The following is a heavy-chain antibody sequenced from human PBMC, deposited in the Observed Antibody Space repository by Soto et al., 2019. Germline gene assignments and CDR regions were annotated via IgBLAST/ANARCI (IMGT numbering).Heavy chain of an antibody. CDR1: TGSISRYY. Sequence: SETLSLTCSVSTGSISRYYWGWVRQSPGEGLEWIAHISYTVDASYNPSLKSRVTISLDTSKNQIALRLMSVTAADTAVYYCVGSLMSRAMESFDYWGQGTLVTVSS. D-gene: IGHD5-18*01. J-gene: IGHJ4*02. CDR2: ISYTVDA. V-gene: IGHV4-59*01. CDR3: VGSLMSRAMESFDY.